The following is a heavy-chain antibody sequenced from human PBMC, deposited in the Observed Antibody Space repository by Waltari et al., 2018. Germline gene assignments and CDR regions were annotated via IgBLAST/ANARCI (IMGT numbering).Heavy chain of an antibody. CDR3: ARAVGSYYYYYGMDV. CDR1: GGSISSGSYY. J-gene: IGHJ6*02. V-gene: IGHV4-61*02. CDR2: IYPSGGT. D-gene: IGHD2-15*01. Sequence: QVQLQESGPGLVKPSQTLSLTCTVSGGSISSGSYYWSWIRQPAGTGLEWFGRIYPSGGTNSNPPLKSRVTISVDTSKTQFSLKLSSVTAADTAVYYCARAVGSYYYYYGMDVWGQGTTVTVSS.